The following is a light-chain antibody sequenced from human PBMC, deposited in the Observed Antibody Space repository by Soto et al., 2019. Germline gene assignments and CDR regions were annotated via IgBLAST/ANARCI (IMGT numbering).Light chain of an antibody. Sequence: EIVLTQSPATLSLSPGERATLSCRASQSVSSYLAWYQQKPGQAPRLLIYHASNRAPGIPARFSGSGSGTDFTLTISSLEPEDFAVYYCQQRSNWPLITFGQGTRLEIK. CDR1: QSVSSY. CDR2: HAS. J-gene: IGKJ5*01. V-gene: IGKV3-11*01. CDR3: QQRSNWPLIT.